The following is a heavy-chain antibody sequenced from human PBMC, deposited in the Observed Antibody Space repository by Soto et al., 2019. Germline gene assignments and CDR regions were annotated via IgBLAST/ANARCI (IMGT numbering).Heavy chain of an antibody. J-gene: IGHJ3*02. D-gene: IGHD6-19*01. CDR3: AKDMEQWPMGAFDI. Sequence: GGSLRLSCAASGFTFSSYGMHWVRQAPGKGLEWVAVISYDGSNKYYADSVKGRFTISRDNSKNTLYLQMNSLRAEDTAVYYCAKDMEQWPMGAFDIWGQGTMVTVSS. CDR1: GFTFSSYG. V-gene: IGHV3-30*18. CDR2: ISYDGSNK.